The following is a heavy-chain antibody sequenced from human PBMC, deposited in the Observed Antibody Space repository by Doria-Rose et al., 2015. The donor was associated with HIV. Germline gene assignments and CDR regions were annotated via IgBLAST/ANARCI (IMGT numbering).Heavy chain of an antibody. Sequence: VQLGESGPGLVKPSKTLSLTCRVSGGSISHYYWSRIRQQPGEGLEYIGDIFYTGSTNYSPSLKSRVSISIETSKNKFSLRLSSVTAADTAVYYCARVLSGTYDYWGQGTLVTVSS. CDR1: GGSISHYY. CDR2: IFYTGST. D-gene: IGHD1-26*01. J-gene: IGHJ4*02. V-gene: IGHV4-59*01. CDR3: ARVLSGTYDY.